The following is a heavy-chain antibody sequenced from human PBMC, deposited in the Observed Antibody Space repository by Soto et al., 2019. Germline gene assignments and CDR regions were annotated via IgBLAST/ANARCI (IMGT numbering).Heavy chain of an antibody. CDR2: INESGST. J-gene: IGHJ4*02. CDR3: PRGPALGARPGTRQDVNYDY. V-gene: IGHV4-34*01. Sequence: QVQLQQWGAGLVMLSETLFLPCAVYGQSFSGHSWSWIRQPPGKGLEWIGEINESGSTYSNPSLKRSDPPSTGSSRYQLSLKLSPMRSPGTTADSRPRGPALGARPGTRQDVNYDYWGQVTLV. CDR1: GQSFSGHS. D-gene: IGHD3-3*01.